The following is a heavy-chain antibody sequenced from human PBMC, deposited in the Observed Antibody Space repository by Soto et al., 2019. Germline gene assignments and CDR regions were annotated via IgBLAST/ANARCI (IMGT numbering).Heavy chain of an antibody. CDR2: ISSSSSYI. Sequence: GGSLRLSCAASGFTLSSYIMNWVRQAPGKGLEWVSSISSSSSYIYYADSVKGRFTISRDNAKNSLYLQMNSLRAEDTAVYYCARIMYYYDSSAFDYWGQGTLVTVSS. V-gene: IGHV3-21*01. CDR1: GFTLSSYI. D-gene: IGHD3-22*01. J-gene: IGHJ4*02. CDR3: ARIMYYYDSSAFDY.